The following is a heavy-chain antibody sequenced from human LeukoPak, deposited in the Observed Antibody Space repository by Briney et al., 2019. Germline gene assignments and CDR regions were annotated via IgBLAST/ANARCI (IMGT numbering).Heavy chain of an antibody. CDR3: ARDPYYDFWSGYYTADY. J-gene: IGHJ4*02. V-gene: IGHV3-33*01. CDR2: IWYDGSNK. D-gene: IGHD3-3*01. Sequence: GGTLRLSCAASGFTFSSYGMHWVRQAPGKGLEWVAVIWYDGSNKYYADSVKGRFTISRDNSKNTLYLQMNSLRAEDTAVYYCARDPYYDFWSGYYTADYWGQGTLVTVSS. CDR1: GFTFSSYG.